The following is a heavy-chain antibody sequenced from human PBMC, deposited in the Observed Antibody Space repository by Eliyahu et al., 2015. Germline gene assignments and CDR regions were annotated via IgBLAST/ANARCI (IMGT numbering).Heavy chain of an antibody. J-gene: IGHJ4*02. CDR2: INSDGSST. V-gene: IGHV3-74*01. CDR3: AREKAVAGQNFDY. D-gene: IGHD6-19*01. Sequence: EVQLXESGGGLVQPGGSLRLSCAASGFTLXSYWMHWVRQAPGKGLVWGXRINSDGSSTSYADSVKGRFTISRDNAKNTLYLQMNSLRAEDTAVYYCAREKAVAGQNFDYWGQGTLVTVSS. CDR1: GFTLXSYW.